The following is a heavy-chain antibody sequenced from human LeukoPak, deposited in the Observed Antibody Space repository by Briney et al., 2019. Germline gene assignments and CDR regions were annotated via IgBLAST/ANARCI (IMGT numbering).Heavy chain of an antibody. CDR1: GYTFTSYG. J-gene: IGHJ4*02. Sequence: ASVKVSCKASGYTFTSYGISWVRQAPGQGLEWLGWISAYNGHTNYAQNLQGRVTMTTDTSTTTAYMELRSLRYDDTAVYYCARARAGGGNYYYYFDHWGQGTLVTVSS. CDR2: ISAYNGHT. D-gene: IGHD3-10*01. CDR3: ARARAGGGNYYYYFDH. V-gene: IGHV1-18*01.